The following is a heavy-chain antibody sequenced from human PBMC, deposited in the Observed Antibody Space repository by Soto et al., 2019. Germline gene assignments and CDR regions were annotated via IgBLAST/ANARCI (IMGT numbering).Heavy chain of an antibody. CDR2: INAGNGNT. V-gene: IGHV1-3*01. D-gene: IGHD3-16*01. CDR3: ARDGGILQDFDY. CDR1: GYTFTSYG. J-gene: IGHJ4*02. Sequence: ASVKVSCKASGYTFTSYGISWVRQAPGQGLEWMGWINAGNGNTKYSQKFQGRVTITRDTSASTAYMELSSLRSEDTAVYYCARDGGILQDFDYWGQGTLVTVSS.